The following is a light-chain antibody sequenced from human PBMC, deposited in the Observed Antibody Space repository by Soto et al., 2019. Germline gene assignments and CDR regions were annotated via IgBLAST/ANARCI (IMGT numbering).Light chain of an antibody. CDR2: RNN. J-gene: IGLJ3*02. Sequence: QPVLTQPPSASGTPGQRVTISCSGSSSNIGSNYVYWYQQLPGTAPKLLIYRNNQLPSGVPDRFSGSKSGTSASLAISGLRSEDEADYYCAAWDDSLSGWVFGGGSKLTVL. CDR1: SSNIGSNY. V-gene: IGLV1-47*01. CDR3: AAWDDSLSGWV.